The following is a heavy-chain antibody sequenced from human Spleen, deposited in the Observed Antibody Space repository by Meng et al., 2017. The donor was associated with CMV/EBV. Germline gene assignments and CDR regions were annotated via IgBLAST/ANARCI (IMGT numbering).Heavy chain of an antibody. CDR1: GGSISSSRYY. J-gene: IGHJ5*02. D-gene: IGHD6-13*01. V-gene: IGHV4-39*01. CDR3: ARMYSSSWHDRFDP. CDR2: IYYSGST. Sequence: SGGSISSSRYYGGWIRQPPGKGLEWIGSIYYSGSTYYNPSLKSRVTISVDTSKNQFSLKLSSVTAADTAVYYCARMYSSSWHDRFDPWGQGTLVTVSS.